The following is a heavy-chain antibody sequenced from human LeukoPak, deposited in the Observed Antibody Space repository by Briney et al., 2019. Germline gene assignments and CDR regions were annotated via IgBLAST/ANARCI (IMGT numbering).Heavy chain of an antibody. CDR2: IHTSGST. J-gene: IGHJ4*02. CDR3: ARHAHRYQNVYYFDY. D-gene: IGHD2-2*01. Sequence: AETLSLTCTVSGGSISSYYWSWIRQPPGEGLEWIGYIHTSGSTNYNPALKSRVTISVDTSKHQLSLTLSSVTAADTAVYYCARHAHRYQNVYYFDYWGQGTLVTVSS. CDR1: GGSISSYY. V-gene: IGHV4-4*08.